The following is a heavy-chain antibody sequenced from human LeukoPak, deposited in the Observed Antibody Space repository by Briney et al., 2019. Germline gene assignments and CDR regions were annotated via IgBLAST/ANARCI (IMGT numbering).Heavy chain of an antibody. J-gene: IGHJ3*02. V-gene: IGHV3-23*01. D-gene: IGHD3-22*01. CDR3: AKRPRDTSGYYLGAFDI. CDR1: GFTFSNYA. Sequence: PGGSLRLSCAASGFTFSNYAMTWVRQAPGKGLEWVSGISASGGTTYYADSVKGRFTISRDNSKNTLYLQMNSPRAEDTAVYYCAKRPRDTSGYYLGAFDIWGQGTMVTVSS. CDR2: ISASGGTT.